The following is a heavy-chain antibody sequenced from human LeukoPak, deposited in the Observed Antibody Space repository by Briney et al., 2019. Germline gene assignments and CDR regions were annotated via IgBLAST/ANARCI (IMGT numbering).Heavy chain of an antibody. J-gene: IGHJ4*02. V-gene: IGHV1-2*02. Sequence: ASVKVSCKASGYTFTGYYMHWVRQAPGQGLEWMGWINPNSGGTNYAQKFQGGVTMTRATCISTAYMELSRLRSDDTAVYYCARMWEEQQLDYWGQGTLVTVSS. D-gene: IGHD6-13*01. CDR1: GYTFTGYY. CDR2: INPNSGGT. CDR3: ARMWEEQQLDY.